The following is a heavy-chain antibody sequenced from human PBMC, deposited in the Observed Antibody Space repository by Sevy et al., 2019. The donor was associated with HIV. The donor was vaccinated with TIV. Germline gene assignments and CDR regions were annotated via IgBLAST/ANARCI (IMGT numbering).Heavy chain of an antibody. Sequence: GGSLRLSCAASGFTFSYYGMHWVRQAPGKGLEWVAVIWYDGSNKYYADSVKGRFTISRDNSKNTLYLQMNSLRAEDTAGDYCGGDDRGGSSRGMDVWGQGTTVTVSS. V-gene: IGHV3-33*01. CDR1: GFTFSYYG. J-gene: IGHJ6*02. CDR2: IWYDGSNK. D-gene: IGHD2-15*01. CDR3: GGDDRGGSSRGMDV.